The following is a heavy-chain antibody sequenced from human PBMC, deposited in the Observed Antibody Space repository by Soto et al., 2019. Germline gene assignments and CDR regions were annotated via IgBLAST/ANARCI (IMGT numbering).Heavy chain of an antibody. Sequence: AGGSLRLSCAASGFTFSSYGMHWVRQAPGKGLERVAVISYDGSNKYYADSVKGRFTISRDNSKNTLYLQMNSLRAEDTAVYYCAKVQSYCSGGSCPDYFDYWGQGTLVTVSS. V-gene: IGHV3-30*18. J-gene: IGHJ4*02. CDR3: AKVQSYCSGGSCPDYFDY. CDR2: ISYDGSNK. D-gene: IGHD2-15*01. CDR1: GFTFSSYG.